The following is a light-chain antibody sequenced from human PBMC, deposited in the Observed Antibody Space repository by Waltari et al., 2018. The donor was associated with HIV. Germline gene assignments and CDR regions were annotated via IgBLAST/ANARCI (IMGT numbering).Light chain of an antibody. Sequence: EIVMTQSPLTLSVSPGQSVTLSCRASQSISAKVAWYQQRPGQAPRLLIYEAATRPTGIPARFSGSGSGTEFTLTISSLQSEDFATYFCQQYDSGPRGITFGQGTMLEIK. J-gene: IGKJ2*01. CDR1: QSISAK. CDR3: QQYDSGPRGIT. CDR2: EAA. V-gene: IGKV3-15*01.